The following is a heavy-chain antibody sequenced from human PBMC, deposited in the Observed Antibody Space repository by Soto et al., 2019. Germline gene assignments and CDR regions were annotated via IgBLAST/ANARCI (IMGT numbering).Heavy chain of an antibody. J-gene: IGHJ6*04. D-gene: IGHD3-9*01. V-gene: IGHV1-18*01. Sequence: ASVKVSCKASGYTFTSYGISWVRQAPGQGLEWMGWISAYNGNRNYAQKLQGRVTMTTDTSTSTAYMELRSLRSDDTAVYYCVRQYDISTTYGMDVSGKWPTVTVS. CDR2: ISAYNGNR. CDR1: GYTFTSYG. CDR3: VRQYDISTTYGMDV.